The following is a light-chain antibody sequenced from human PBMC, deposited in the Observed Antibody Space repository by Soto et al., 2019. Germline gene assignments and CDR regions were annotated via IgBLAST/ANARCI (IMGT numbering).Light chain of an antibody. CDR2: GST. CDR3: QSYDNSLSGWV. J-gene: IGLJ3*02. V-gene: IGLV1-40*01. Sequence: QSVLTQPPSVSGAPGQRVTISCTGSSSNFGANYDVHWYQHLPGTAPKLLLYGSTNRPSGVPDRFSGSKSATSASLAITGLQAEDEADYYCQSYDNSLSGWVFGGGTQLTVL. CDR1: SSNFGANYD.